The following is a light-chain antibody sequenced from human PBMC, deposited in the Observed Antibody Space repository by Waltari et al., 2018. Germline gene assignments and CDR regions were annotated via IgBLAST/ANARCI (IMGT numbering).Light chain of an antibody. CDR3: QQRSSLYT. J-gene: IGKJ2*01. CDR2: DAS. CDR1: QSVSRY. V-gene: IGKV3-11*01. Sequence: EIVLTQSPATLSLSPGERATLSCRASQSVSRYVAWYQQKPGQAPRLLIYDASNRATGIPARFSGSGSGTDFTLTISSLEPEDFAVYYCQQRSSLYTFGQGTKLEIK.